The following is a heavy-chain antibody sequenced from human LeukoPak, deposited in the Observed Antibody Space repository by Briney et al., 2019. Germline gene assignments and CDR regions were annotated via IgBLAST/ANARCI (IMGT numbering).Heavy chain of an antibody. CDR3: AKSYGDYLGYFDS. CDR1: GFTFIDYA. J-gene: IGHJ4*02. D-gene: IGHD4-17*01. CDR2: IRDGGGTT. Sequence: PGGSLRLTCTASGFTFIDYAMSWVRQAPGKGLEWVSGIRDGGGTTNYADAVKGRFTISRDKSKNTLFLQMNSLRAEDTAVYYCAKSYGDYLGYFDSWGQGTLVTVSS. V-gene: IGHV3-23*01.